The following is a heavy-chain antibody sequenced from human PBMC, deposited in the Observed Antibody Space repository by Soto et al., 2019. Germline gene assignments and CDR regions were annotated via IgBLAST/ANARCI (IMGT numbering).Heavy chain of an antibody. Sequence: GGSLRLSCATSGFPFSRCDMNWVRQAPGKGLEWVAFISRSASYMYYAASVKGRFTTSRDNSKKSLYLQMNSLRADDTAVYYCARDCVDTVTSIPIPFDYWGQGALVTVAS. V-gene: IGHV3-21*01. D-gene: IGHD5-12*01. CDR3: ARDCVDTVTSIPIPFDY. J-gene: IGHJ4*02. CDR2: ISRSASYM. CDR1: GFPFSRCD.